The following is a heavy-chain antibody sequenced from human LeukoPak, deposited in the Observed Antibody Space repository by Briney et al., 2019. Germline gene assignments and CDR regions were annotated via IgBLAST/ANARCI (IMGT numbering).Heavy chain of an antibody. CDR1: GYTFTSYY. CDR3: ARAMGIAVAGPDY. J-gene: IGHJ4*02. CDR2: INPSGGST. Sequence: ASVKVSCKASGYTFTSYYMHWVRQAPGQGLEWMGMINPSGGSTSYAQKFQGRVTMTRDPSTSTVYMELSSLRSEDTAVYYCARAMGIAVAGPDYWGQGTLVTVSS. D-gene: IGHD6-19*01. V-gene: IGHV1-46*01.